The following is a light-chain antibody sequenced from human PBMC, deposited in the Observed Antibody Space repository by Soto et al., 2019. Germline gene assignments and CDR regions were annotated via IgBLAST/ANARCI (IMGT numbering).Light chain of an antibody. CDR3: QQYGDLPAET. CDR1: QSVSRN. Sequence: EVVLTQSPATLSVSPGDRATLSCRASQSVSRNLAWYQQKPGQAPRLLIYGASTRAPGVPARFSGSGSATEFTLSISSLQAEDVAVYYCQQYGDLPAETFGQGNK. V-gene: IGKV3-15*01. J-gene: IGKJ2*01. CDR2: GAS.